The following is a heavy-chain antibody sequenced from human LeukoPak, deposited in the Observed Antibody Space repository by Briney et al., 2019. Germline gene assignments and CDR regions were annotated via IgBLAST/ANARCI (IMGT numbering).Heavy chain of an antibody. CDR1: GYTFTGYY. Sequence: ASVKVSCKASGYTFTGYYMHWVRQAPGQGLEWMGWINPNSGGTNYAQKFQGRVTMTRDTSVSKADMELSRLRSDDTAVYYCAREMATIEGFDYWGQGTLVTVSS. CDR3: AREMATIEGFDY. CDR2: INPNSGGT. V-gene: IGHV1-2*02. D-gene: IGHD5-24*01. J-gene: IGHJ4*02.